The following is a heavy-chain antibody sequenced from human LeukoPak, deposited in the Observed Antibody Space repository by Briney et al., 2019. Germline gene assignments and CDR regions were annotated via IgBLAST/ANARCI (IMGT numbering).Heavy chain of an antibody. CDR2: IYYSGST. CDR1: GGSISSSSYY. Sequence: SETLSLTCTVSGGSISSSSYYWSWIRQPPGKGLEWIGYIYYSGSTNYNPSLKSRVTISVDTSKNQFSLKLSSVTAADTAVYYCARGTIYLAGFDYWGQGTLVTVSS. D-gene: IGHD1/OR15-1a*01. J-gene: IGHJ4*02. CDR3: ARGTIYLAGFDY. V-gene: IGHV4-61*01.